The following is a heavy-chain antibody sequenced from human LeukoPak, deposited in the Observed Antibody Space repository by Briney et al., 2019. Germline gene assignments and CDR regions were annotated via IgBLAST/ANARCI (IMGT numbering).Heavy chain of an antibody. CDR3: ARGCYDYVWGSYRTMNAFDI. CDR1: GGSFSGYY. D-gene: IGHD3-16*02. Sequence: SETLSLTCAVYGGSFSGYYWRWIRQPPGKGLEWIGAINHSGSTNYNPSLKSRVTISVDTSKNQFSMKLSSVTAADTAVYYWARGCYDYVWGSYRTMNAFDIWGQGTMVTVSS. V-gene: IGHV4-34*01. CDR2: INHSGST. J-gene: IGHJ3*02.